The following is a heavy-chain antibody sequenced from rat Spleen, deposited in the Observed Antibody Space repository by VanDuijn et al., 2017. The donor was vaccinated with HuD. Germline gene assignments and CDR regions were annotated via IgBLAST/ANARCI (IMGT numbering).Heavy chain of an antibody. CDR3: AREDYYNGNWYFDF. V-gene: IGHV5-7*01. CDR1: GFIFSNYY. D-gene: IGHD1-1*01. CDR2: ISDSGNRI. Sequence: EVQLVESGGGLVQPRRSLKLSCAASGFIFSNYYMAWVRQAPKKGLERVATISDSGNRIYYPDSVKGRFTISRDNAKSSLYLQMNSLKSEDTATYYCAREDYYNGNWYFDFWGPGTMVTVSS. J-gene: IGHJ1*01.